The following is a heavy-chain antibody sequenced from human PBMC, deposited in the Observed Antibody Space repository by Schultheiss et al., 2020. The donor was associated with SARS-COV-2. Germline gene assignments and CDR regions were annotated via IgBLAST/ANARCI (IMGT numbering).Heavy chain of an antibody. Sequence: SETLSLTCTVSGGSISSSSYYWGWIRQPPGKGLEWIGSIYYSGSTNYNPSLKSRVTISVDTSKNQFSLKLSSVTAADTAVYYCARDGRKVVPAIDHWGQGILVTVSS. J-gene: IGHJ4*02. CDR2: IYYSGST. V-gene: IGHV4-39*07. CDR1: GGSISSSSYY. CDR3: ARDGRKVVPAIDH. D-gene: IGHD2-15*01.